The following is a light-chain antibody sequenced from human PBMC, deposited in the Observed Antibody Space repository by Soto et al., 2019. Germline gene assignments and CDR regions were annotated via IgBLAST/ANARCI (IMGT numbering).Light chain of an antibody. CDR1: SSDTAGYNY. V-gene: IGLV2-14*01. Sequence: QSALTQPASVSGSPGQSITISCTGTSSDTAGYNYVSWYQQHPGKAPKLMIYEVSNRPSGVSNRFSGSQSGNTASLTISGLQAEDEANYYCSSYTTSNTPLYVFGTGTKLIVL. CDR3: SSYTTSNTPLYV. J-gene: IGLJ1*01. CDR2: EVS.